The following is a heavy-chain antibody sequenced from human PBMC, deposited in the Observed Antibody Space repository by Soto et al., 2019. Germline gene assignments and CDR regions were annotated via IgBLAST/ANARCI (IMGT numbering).Heavy chain of an antibody. D-gene: IGHD6-25*01. J-gene: IGHJ5*02. Sequence: PSETLSLTCTVSGDSISSYYWSWIRQPPGKGLEWIGYLYYSGSTNYNPSLKSRVTISVDTSKNQFSLKLSSVTAADTAVYYCARAIAAAANWFDTWGQGTLVTVSS. CDR3: ARAIAAAANWFDT. CDR2: LYYSGST. CDR1: GDSISSYY. V-gene: IGHV4-59*01.